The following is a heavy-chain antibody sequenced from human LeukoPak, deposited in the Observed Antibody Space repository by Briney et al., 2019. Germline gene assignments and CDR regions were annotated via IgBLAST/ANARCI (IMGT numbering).Heavy chain of an antibody. CDR3: ARDLQQLVRDNWFDP. CDR1: GFTFSSYE. D-gene: IGHD6-13*01. V-gene: IGHV3-66*01. CDR2: IYSDDST. J-gene: IGHJ5*02. Sequence: GGSLRLSCAASGFTFSSYEMNWVRQAPGKGLEWVSVIYSDDSTYYADSVKGRFTISRDNSKNTVYLQMNSLRAEDTAVYYCARDLQQLVRDNWFDPWGQGTLVTVSS.